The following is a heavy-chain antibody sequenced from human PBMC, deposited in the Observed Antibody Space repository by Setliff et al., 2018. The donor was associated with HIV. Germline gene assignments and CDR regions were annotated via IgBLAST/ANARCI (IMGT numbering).Heavy chain of an antibody. CDR2: IIHSGGT. J-gene: IGHJ4*02. Sequence: TLSLTCAVYGGSFSGYYWTWIRQPPGRGLEWIGEIIHSGGTNYNRSLKSRVTISVDTSRNHFSLNLSSVTAADTAVYYCARGGLGVVGAIDYWSQGTLVTVSS. V-gene: IGHV4-34*01. CDR3: ARGGLGVVGAIDY. CDR1: GGSFSGYY. D-gene: IGHD2-15*01.